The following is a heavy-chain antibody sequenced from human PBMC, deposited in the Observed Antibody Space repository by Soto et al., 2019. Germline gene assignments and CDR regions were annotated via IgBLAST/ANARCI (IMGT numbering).Heavy chain of an antibody. J-gene: IGHJ6*02. D-gene: IGHD3-10*01. CDR2: IYPGDSDT. CDR3: ARGEYYYYYGMDV. Sequence: GESLKIFCKGSGYSFTSYWIGWVRQMPGKGLEWMGIIYPGDSDTRYSPSFQGQVTISADKSISTAYLQWSSLKASDTAMYYCARGEYYYYYGMDVWGQGTTVTRLL. CDR1: GYSFTSYW. V-gene: IGHV5-51*01.